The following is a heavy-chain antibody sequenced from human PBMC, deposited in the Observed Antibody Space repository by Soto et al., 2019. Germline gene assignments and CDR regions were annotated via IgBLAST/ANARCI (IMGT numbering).Heavy chain of an antibody. CDR1: GFTFSTYA. J-gene: IGHJ4*02. V-gene: IGHV3-30-3*01. D-gene: IGHD2-2*01. Sequence: PGGSLRLSCAASGFTFSTYAMQWVRQAPGKGLEWVAVISYDGSNKYYADSVKGRFTISRDNSKNTLYLQMSSLRAEDTAVYYCARDRPSPYCSSTSCSSYFDYWGQGTLVTVSS. CDR2: ISYDGSNK. CDR3: ARDRPSPYCSSTSCSSYFDY.